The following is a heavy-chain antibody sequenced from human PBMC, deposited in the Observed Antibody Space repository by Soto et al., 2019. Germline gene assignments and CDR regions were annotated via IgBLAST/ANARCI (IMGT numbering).Heavy chain of an antibody. J-gene: IGHJ4*02. CDR1: GYTFTSYG. Sequence: ASVKVSCKASGYTFTSYGISWVRQAPGQGLEWMGWISAYNGNTNYAQKLQGRVTMTTDTSTSTAYMELRSLRSDDTAVYYCNDFYCSGYAPLNDYSPQRSSVTVSS. CDR2: ISAYNGNT. V-gene: IGHV1-18*01. D-gene: IGHD2-15*01. CDR3: NDFYCSGYAPLNDY.